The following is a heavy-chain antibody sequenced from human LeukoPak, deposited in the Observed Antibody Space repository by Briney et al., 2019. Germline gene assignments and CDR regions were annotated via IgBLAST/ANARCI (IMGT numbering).Heavy chain of an antibody. D-gene: IGHD4-17*01. Sequence: GGSMSLSCEASGFIFSRYGMHWVRQAPGKGLEWVAVIWDDGSNKFYGDSVKGRFTVSRDNSKNMLYLQLKSLSAEDTAVYYCARRADYGDYFDSWGQGTLVSVSS. J-gene: IGHJ4*02. CDR1: GFIFSRYG. V-gene: IGHV3-33*01. CDR3: ARRADYGDYFDS. CDR2: IWDDGSNK.